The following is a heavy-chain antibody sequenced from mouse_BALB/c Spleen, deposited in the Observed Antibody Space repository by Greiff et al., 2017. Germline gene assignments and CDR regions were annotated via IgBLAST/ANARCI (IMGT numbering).Heavy chain of an antibody. CDR2: IWAGGST. CDR1: GFSLTSYG. J-gene: IGHJ2*01. D-gene: IGHD2-1*01. V-gene: IGHV2-9*02. Sequence: VQLQESGPGLVAPSHSLSITCTVSGFSLTSYGVHWVRQPPGKGLEWLGVIWAGGSTNYNSALMSRLSISKDNSKSQVFLKMNSLQTDDTAMYYCARDRYGNFDYWGQGTTLTVSS. CDR3: ARDRYGNFDY.